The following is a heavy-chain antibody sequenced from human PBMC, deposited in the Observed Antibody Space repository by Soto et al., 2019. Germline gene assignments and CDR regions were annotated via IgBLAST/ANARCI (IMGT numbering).Heavy chain of an antibody. CDR3: ARASGGGVGTTSY. V-gene: IGHV1-18*01. D-gene: IGHD1-26*01. Sequence: QVQLVQSGPEVKKPGASAKVSCKTSGYIFSNFGISWMRQVPGQGLEWMGWISGYNGNTNYAQKFQDRVTLTTDTSTNTAYMELRSLRSVDTAVYYCARASGGGVGTTSYWGQGTLVTVSS. CDR2: ISGYNGNT. CDR1: GYIFSNFG. J-gene: IGHJ4*02.